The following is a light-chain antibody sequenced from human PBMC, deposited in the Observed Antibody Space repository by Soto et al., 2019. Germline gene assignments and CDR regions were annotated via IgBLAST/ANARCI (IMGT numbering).Light chain of an antibody. V-gene: IGKV3-11*01. J-gene: IGKJ5*01. CDR1: QSITNY. CDR3: QQRSNWPQST. CDR2: DVS. Sequence: EIVLTQSPATLSLSPGEGATLSCRVRQSITNYLAWYQQKPGQAPRLLIYDVSNRATGIPARFSGSGSGTDFTLTIGSLEPEDFAVYYCQQRSNWPQSTFGQGTRLEIK.